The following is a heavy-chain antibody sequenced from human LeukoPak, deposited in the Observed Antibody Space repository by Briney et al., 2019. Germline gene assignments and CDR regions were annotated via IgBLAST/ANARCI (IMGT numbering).Heavy chain of an antibody. CDR1: GFTFSTYA. Sequence: GGSLRLSCVASGFTFSTYAMSWVRQAPGKGLEWVTGISISGGSTYYADSVKGRFTISRDNSKNTLYLQMNSLRAEDTAVYYCAKAGAYPSHRDMDVWGEGTAVTVSS. J-gene: IGHJ6*03. V-gene: IGHV3-23*01. CDR3: AKAGAYPSHRDMDV. D-gene: IGHD2-2*01. CDR2: ISISGGST.